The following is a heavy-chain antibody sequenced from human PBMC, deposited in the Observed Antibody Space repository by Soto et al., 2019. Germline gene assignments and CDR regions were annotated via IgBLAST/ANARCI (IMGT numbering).Heavy chain of an antibody. CDR3: ARGVFSGHV. CDR1: GYTLTELS. Sequence: GASVKVSCKVSGYTLTELSMHWVRQAPGKGLEWMGGFDPEDGNTGYVQKFQGRVTMTRNTSISTAYMELSSLRSEDTAVYYCARGVFSGHVWGQGTTVTVSS. CDR2: FDPEDGNT. J-gene: IGHJ6*02. V-gene: IGHV1-24*01.